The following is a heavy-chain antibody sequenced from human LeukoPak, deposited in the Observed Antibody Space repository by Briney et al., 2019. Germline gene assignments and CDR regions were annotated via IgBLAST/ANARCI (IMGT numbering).Heavy chain of an antibody. V-gene: IGHV3-53*01. Sequence: GRSLRLSCAASGLTVSSDYMSWVRQAPGKGLEWVSVIYSGGGTCYAYSVKGRFTISRDNSKNTLYLQMTSLRAEDTAVYYCASDSSGWYRDYWGQGTLVTVSS. CDR3: ASDSSGWYRDY. D-gene: IGHD6-19*01. J-gene: IGHJ4*02. CDR2: IYSGGGT. CDR1: GLTVSSDY.